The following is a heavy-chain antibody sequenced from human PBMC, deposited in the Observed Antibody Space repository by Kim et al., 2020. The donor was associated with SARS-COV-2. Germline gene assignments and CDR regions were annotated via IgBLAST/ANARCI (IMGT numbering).Heavy chain of an antibody. CDR1: GFTFSSYA. Sequence: GGSLRLSCAASGFTFSSYAMHWVRQAPGKGLEWVAVIWYDGSNKYYADSVKGRFTISRDNSKNTLYLQMNSLRAEDTAVYYCAKDVRSLGADYFDYWGQGTLVTVSS. CDR3: AKDVRSLGADYFDY. D-gene: IGHD3-16*01. V-gene: IGHV3-33*06. J-gene: IGHJ4*02. CDR2: IWYDGSNK.